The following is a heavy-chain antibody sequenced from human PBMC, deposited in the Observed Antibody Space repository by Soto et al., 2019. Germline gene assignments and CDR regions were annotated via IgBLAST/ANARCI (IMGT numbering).Heavy chain of an antibody. CDR1: GGTFSSYA. CDR3: ARADDSSSWYVPYYYGMDV. J-gene: IGHJ6*02. D-gene: IGHD6-13*01. CDR2: VIPIFGTA. V-gene: IGHV1-69*01. Sequence: QVQLVQSGAEVKKPGSSVKVSCKASGGTFSSYAISWVRQAPGQGLEWMGGVIPIFGTANYAQKFQGRVTITADESTSTAYMELSSLRSEDTAVYYCARADDSSSWYVPYYYGMDVWGQGTTVTVSS.